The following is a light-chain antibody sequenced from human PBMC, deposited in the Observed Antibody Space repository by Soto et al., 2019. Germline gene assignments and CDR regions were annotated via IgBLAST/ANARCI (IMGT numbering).Light chain of an antibody. J-gene: IGLJ1*01. CDR2: EVS. V-gene: IGLV2-14*01. CDR1: SSDVGGYTY. Sequence: QSVLTQPASVSGSPGQSITIACTGTSSDVGGYTYVSWVQQHPGKAPKLMISEVSNRPSGVSNRFSASKSGNTASLTISGLQSEDEATYYCSSYSSSSTLVFGTGTKVTVL. CDR3: SSYSSSSTLV.